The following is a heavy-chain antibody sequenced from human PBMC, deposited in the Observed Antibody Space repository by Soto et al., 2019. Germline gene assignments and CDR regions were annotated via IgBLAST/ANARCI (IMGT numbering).Heavy chain of an antibody. D-gene: IGHD6-13*01. V-gene: IGHV3-30*18. Sequence: QVQLVESGGGVVQPGRSLRLSYAASGFDFNTYGLHWVRQAPGKGLEWVAAISFDGGSQYYADSVKGRFTVSRDKSNSTLYLQMNSLGAEDTATYFCAKDSSVIAAGSGGWFDPWGPGTLVIVSS. CDR2: ISFDGGSQ. J-gene: IGHJ5*02. CDR1: GFDFNTYG. CDR3: AKDSSVIAAGSGGWFDP.